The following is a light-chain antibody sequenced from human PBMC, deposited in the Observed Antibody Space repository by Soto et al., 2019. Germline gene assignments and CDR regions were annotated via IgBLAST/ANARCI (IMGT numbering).Light chain of an antibody. Sequence: QSALTQPRSVSGSPGQSVTISCTGTRSDVGGYNYVSWYQQHPGQAPKLVMYDVTKRPSGVPDRFSGSKAGNTAALTISGLEAEYEADYYCCSHAGSYGEVFGGGTKLTVL. V-gene: IGLV2-11*01. CDR3: CSHAGSYGEV. CDR2: DVT. CDR1: RSDVGGYNY. J-gene: IGLJ2*01.